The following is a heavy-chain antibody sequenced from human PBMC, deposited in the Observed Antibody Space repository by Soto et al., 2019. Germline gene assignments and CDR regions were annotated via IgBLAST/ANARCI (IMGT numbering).Heavy chain of an antibody. CDR1: GFTFSTYA. D-gene: IGHD1-1*01. J-gene: IGHJ4*02. CDR3: AKDRTRRTSGYFFDY. CDR2: VSASGLNT. Sequence: GGSLRLSCAASGFTFSTYAMAWVRQAPGKGLEWVSGVSASGLNTDYADPVKGRFYISRDNSKNTVSLHMNSLRAEDTALYYCAKDRTRRTSGYFFDYWDQGTPVTVSS. V-gene: IGHV3-23*01.